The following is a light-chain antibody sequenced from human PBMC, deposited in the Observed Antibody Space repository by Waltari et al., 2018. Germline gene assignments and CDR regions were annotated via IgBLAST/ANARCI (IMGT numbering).Light chain of an antibody. CDR2: QDT. CDR3: QALGTGAWV. V-gene: IGLV3-1*01. J-gene: IGLJ3*02. Sequence: WYQQKPGQSPLLVIYQDTKRPSEITERFSGSKSANAATLTITGTQAMDEADYYCQALGTGAWVFGGGTKLTVL.